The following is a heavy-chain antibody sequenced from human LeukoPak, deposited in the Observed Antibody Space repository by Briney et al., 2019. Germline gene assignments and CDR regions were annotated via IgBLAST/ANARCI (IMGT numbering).Heavy chain of an antibody. V-gene: IGHV3-21*01. CDR2: ISSSSSYI. CDR3: ARGYCTNGVCYFDY. CDR1: GFTVSSNY. Sequence: GGSLRLSCAASGFTVSSNYMSWVRQAPGKGLEWVSSISSSSSYIYYADSVKGRFTISRDNAKNSLYLQMNSLRAEDTAVYYCARGYCTNGVCYFDYWGQGTLVTVSS. D-gene: IGHD2-8*01. J-gene: IGHJ4*02.